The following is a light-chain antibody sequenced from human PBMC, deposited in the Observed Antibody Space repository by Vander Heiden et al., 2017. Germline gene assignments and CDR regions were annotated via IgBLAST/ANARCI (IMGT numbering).Light chain of an antibody. CDR2: NDN. J-gene: IGLJ3*02. V-gene: IGLV3-21*02. CDR3: QVWDSNVAV. Sequence: SHVLTQPPSGYVAPRQTAMITCGGNNIGSSSVHWYQQKPGQAPVLVVKNDNDRPSGIPERFSGSNSGTTATLTISRVEAGDEADYYCQVWDSNVAVFGGGTKLTVL. CDR1: NIGSSS.